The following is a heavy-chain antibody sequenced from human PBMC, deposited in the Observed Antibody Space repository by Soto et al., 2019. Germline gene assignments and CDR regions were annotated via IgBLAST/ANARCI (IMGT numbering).Heavy chain of an antibody. Sequence: QVQLQESGPGLVKPSQTLSLTCTVSGGSISSGGYYWSWIRQHPGKGLEWIGYIYYSGSTYYNPSLKSRVTISVDTSKNQFSLKLSSVTAADTAVYYCARDRNGQWLDFGPQRYYYYYGMDVWGQGTTVTVSS. V-gene: IGHV4-31*03. CDR1: GGSISSGGYY. CDR3: ARDRNGQWLDFGPQRYYYYYGMDV. J-gene: IGHJ6*02. CDR2: IYYSGST. D-gene: IGHD6-19*01.